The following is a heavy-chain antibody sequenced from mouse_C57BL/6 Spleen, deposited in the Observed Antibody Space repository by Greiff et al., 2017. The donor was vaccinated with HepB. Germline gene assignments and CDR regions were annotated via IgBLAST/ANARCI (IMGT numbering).Heavy chain of an antibody. CDR2: IYPGSGNT. V-gene: IGHV1-66*01. CDR3: ARKEGNPWFAY. CDR1: GYSFTSYY. J-gene: IGHJ3*01. Sequence: VQLQQSGPELVKPGASVKISCKASGYSFTSYYIHWVKQRPGQGLEWIGWIYPGSGNTKYNEKFKGKATLTADTSSSTAYMQLSSLTSEDSAVYYCARKEGNPWFAYWGQGTLVTVSA. D-gene: IGHD2-1*01.